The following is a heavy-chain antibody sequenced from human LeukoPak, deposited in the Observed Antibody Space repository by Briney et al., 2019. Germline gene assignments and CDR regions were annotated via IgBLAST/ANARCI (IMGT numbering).Heavy chain of an antibody. CDR2: IYPGDSDA. J-gene: IGHJ4*02. V-gene: IGHV5-51*01. Sequence: GESLKISCKGSGYSFTSYWIGWVRQMPGKGLEWMGIIYPGDSDARYSSSFQGQVTISADKSISTAYLQWSSLKASDTAMYYCARRGDGYKHEYYFDYWGQGTLVTVSS. CDR3: ARRGDGYKHEYYFDY. D-gene: IGHD5-24*01. CDR1: GYSFTSYW.